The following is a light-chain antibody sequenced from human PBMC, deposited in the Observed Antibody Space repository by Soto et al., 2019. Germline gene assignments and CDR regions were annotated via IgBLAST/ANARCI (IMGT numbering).Light chain of an antibody. CDR2: DAS. V-gene: IGKV3-11*01. CDR3: QQRYSWPPIA. J-gene: IGKJ5*01. Sequence: EVVLTQSPATLSLSPGETATISCRASQSVHIYLAWFQQKPGQAPRLLIYDASNRATGIPARFSGSGSGTDFTLTISSLEPEDFAVYYCQQRYSWPPIAFGQGSRLEMK. CDR1: QSVHIY.